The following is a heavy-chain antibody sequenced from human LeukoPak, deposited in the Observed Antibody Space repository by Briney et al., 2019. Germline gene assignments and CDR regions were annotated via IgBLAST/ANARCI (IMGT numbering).Heavy chain of an antibody. CDR1: GYTFTSYG. D-gene: IGHD6-13*01. CDR2: ISAYNGNT. Sequence: XVTXXCKASGYTFTSYGISWVRQAPGQGLEWMGWISAYNGNTNYAQKLQGRVTMTTDTSTSTAYMELRSLRSDDTAVYYCARIKGYSSSWYPFDYWGQGTLVTVSS. V-gene: IGHV1-18*01. CDR3: ARIKGYSSSWYPFDY. J-gene: IGHJ4*02.